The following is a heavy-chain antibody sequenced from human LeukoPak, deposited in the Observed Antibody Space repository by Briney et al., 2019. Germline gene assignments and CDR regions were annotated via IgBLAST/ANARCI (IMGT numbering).Heavy chain of an antibody. CDR3: ARDSPDYGDYIDF. Sequence: ASVMVSCKASGYTFTSYGISWVRQAPGQGLEWMGWISGYKANTKYAQKFQGRVTMTTDTSTSTAYMELRSLRSDDTAVYYCARDSPDYGDYIDFWGQGTLVPVSS. CDR2: ISGYKANT. V-gene: IGHV1-18*01. CDR1: GYTFTSYG. J-gene: IGHJ4*02. D-gene: IGHD4-17*01.